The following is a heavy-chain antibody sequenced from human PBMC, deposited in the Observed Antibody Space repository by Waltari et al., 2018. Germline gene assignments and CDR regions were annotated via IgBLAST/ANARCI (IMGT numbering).Heavy chain of an antibody. CDR2: INTNTGNP. J-gene: IGHJ4*02. Sequence: KASGYIFTTYGINWVRQAPGQGLEWMGWINTNTGNPTYVQGFTGRFVFSLDTSVSTAYLQISSLKAEDSAIYYCARGGGTFSKPQYFDSWGQGTRVTVSS. CDR1: GYIFTTYG. D-gene: IGHD1-26*01. CDR3: ARGGGTFSKPQYFDS. V-gene: IGHV7-4-1*02.